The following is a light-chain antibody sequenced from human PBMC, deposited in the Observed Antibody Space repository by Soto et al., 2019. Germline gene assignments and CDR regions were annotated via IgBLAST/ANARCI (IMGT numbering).Light chain of an antibody. CDR1: SSDVGGYNY. Sequence: QSALTQPRSVSGSPGQSVTISCTGTSSDVGGYNYVSWYQHHPGKAPEVIIYDVIKRPSGVPDRFSGSKSGNTASLTISGLQAEYEADYYCCSYAGSDTFVFGTGTKLTVL. CDR3: CSYAGSDTFV. CDR2: DVI. J-gene: IGLJ1*01. V-gene: IGLV2-11*01.